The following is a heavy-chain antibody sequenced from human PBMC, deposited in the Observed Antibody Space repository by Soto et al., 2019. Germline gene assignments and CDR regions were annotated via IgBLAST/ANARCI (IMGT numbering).Heavy chain of an antibody. V-gene: IGHV4-59*08. Sequence: SETLSLTCSVSGGSISSHYWSWIRQPPGKRLEWMGQIYHSGGTSYNPSLKSRVTISVDTSRNQFSLMLTSVTAADTAVYYCARTGSARGFFYLWGQGSLVTVSS. J-gene: IGHJ4*02. D-gene: IGHD1-26*01. CDR2: IYHSGGT. CDR1: GGSISSHY. CDR3: ARTGSARGFFYL.